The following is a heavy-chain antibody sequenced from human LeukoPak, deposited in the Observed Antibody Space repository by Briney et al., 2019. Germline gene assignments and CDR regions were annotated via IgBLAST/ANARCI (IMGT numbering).Heavy chain of an antibody. CDR3: SPYDWNYLGDY. V-gene: IGHV3-43*02. J-gene: IGHJ4*02. CDR1: GFTFDDYA. CDR2: INEGGTTT. Sequence: GGSLRLSCAASGFTFDDYAMHWVRHAPGKGLEWVSLINEGGTTTYYADSVKGRFTISGENSKNFLYLQMTSLRTEDTALYYCSPYDWNYLGDYWGQGTLVTVSS. D-gene: IGHD1-7*01.